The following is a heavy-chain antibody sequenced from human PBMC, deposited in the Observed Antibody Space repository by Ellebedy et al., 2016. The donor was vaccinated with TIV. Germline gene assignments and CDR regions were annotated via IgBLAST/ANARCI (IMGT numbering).Heavy chain of an antibody. V-gene: IGHV3-33*01. J-gene: IGHJ4*02. D-gene: IGHD6-19*01. CDR3: ARDPGIAEAGTVPPNIGFDL. CDR1: GFTFSIYG. CDR2: IWYDGTKK. Sequence: GESLKISCAASGFTFSIYGMQWVRQAPGKGLEWVAVIWYDGTKKFYAESVEGRFTISRDNSKNTLYLQMNSLRAEDTAVYHCARDPGIAEAGTVPPNIGFDLWGQGTLVTVSS.